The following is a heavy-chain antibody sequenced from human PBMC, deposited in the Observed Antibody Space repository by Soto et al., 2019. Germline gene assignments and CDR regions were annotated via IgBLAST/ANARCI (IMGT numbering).Heavy chain of an antibody. D-gene: IGHD2-8*01. CDR3: ARGGKYCTNGVCSFHGMDV. Sequence: QVQLVQSGAEVKKPGASVKVSCKASGYTFTSYGISWVRQAPGQGLEWMGWISAYNGNTNYAQKFQGRVTMTTDTSTSTAYMQLRSLRSDDTAVYYCARGGKYCTNGVCSFHGMDVWGQGTTVTVSS. CDR1: GYTFTSYG. CDR2: ISAYNGNT. J-gene: IGHJ6*02. V-gene: IGHV1-18*01.